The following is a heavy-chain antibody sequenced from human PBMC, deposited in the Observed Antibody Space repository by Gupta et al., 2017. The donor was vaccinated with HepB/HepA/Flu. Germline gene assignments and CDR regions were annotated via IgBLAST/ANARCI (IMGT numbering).Heavy chain of an antibody. V-gene: IGHV4-59*01. CDR2: IYYSGST. CDR1: GGSIRSYY. J-gene: IGHJ4*02. Sequence: QVQLQESGPGLVKPSETLSLTCTVSGGSIRSYYWSWIRQPPGKGLEWIGYIYYSGSTNYNPYLKSRVTISVDTSKNQFSLKLSSGTAADTAVYYCARGRPSKYYFDYWGQGTLVTVSS. CDR3: ARGRPSKYYFDY.